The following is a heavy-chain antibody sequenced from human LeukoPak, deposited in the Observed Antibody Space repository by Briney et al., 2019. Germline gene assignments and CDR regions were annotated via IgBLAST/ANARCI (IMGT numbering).Heavy chain of an antibody. Sequence: GGSLRLSCVASGFTFSIYSMNWVRQAPGKGLEWVSYISKNSDDIYNADSVGGRFTISRDNAKNSLYLQMNSLRAEDTAVYYCARVRPGYYCDYWGQGILVTVSS. V-gene: IGHV3-21*05. CDR2: ISKNSDDI. CDR1: GFTFSIYS. J-gene: IGHJ4*02. CDR3: ARVRPGYYCDY.